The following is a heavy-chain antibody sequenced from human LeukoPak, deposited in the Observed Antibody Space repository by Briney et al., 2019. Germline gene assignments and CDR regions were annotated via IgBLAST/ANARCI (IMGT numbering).Heavy chain of an antibody. CDR2: IDPSDSYT. J-gene: IGHJ4*01. D-gene: IGHD2-8*02. CDR3: ARLTGTQYYFDY. Sequence: GESLKISCEGSGYSFTNNWITWVRQMPGKGLEWMGRIDPSDSYTDYSPSFQGHVTISADKSISTAYLQRSSLKASDTAMYYCARLTGTQYYFDYWGHGTLVTVSS. CDR1: GYSFTNNW. V-gene: IGHV5-10-1*01.